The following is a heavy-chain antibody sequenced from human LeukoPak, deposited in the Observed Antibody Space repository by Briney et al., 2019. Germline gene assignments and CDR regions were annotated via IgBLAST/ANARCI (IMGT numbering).Heavy chain of an antibody. D-gene: IGHD3-9*01. CDR1: GGSISSGDYY. Sequence: SQTLSLTCTVSGGSISSGDYYWSWIRQPPGKGLEWIGYIYYSGSTYYNPSLKSRVTISVDTSKNQFSLKLSSVTAADTAVYYCARVVLRYLDWSYGMDVWGQGTTVTVSS. CDR3: ARVVLRYLDWSYGMDV. CDR2: IYYSGST. V-gene: IGHV4-30-4*01. J-gene: IGHJ6*02.